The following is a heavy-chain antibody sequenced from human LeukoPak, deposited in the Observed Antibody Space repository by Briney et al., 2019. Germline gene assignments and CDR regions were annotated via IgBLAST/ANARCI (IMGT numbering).Heavy chain of an antibody. V-gene: IGHV3-48*03. CDR3: ARESPGGY. J-gene: IGHJ4*02. CDR1: GFTFNSYE. CDR2: ISASGSTI. D-gene: IGHD3-10*01. Sequence: PGGSLRLSCATSGFTFNSYEMNWFRQAPGKGLEWVSYISASGSTIYYADSVKGRFTISRDNAKDSLYLQMNSVRVEDTAVYYCARESPGGYWGQGTLVTVSS.